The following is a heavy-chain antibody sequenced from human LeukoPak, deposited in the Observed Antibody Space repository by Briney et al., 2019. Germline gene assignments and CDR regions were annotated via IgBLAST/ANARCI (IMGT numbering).Heavy chain of an antibody. CDR3: ARGILYGSGSYRTV. CDR1: GYTFTSYD. Sequence: ASVKVSCKASGYTFTSYDINWVRQATGQGLEWMGWMNPNSDNTGYAQKFQGRVTMTRNTSISTAYMELSSLRSEDTAVYYCARGILYGSGSYRTVWGQGTLVTVSS. V-gene: IGHV1-8*01. D-gene: IGHD3-10*01. J-gene: IGHJ1*01. CDR2: MNPNSDNT.